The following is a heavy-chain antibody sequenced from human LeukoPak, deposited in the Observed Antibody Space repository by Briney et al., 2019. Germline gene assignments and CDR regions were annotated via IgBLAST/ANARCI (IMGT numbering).Heavy chain of an antibody. Sequence: SETLSLTCTVSGGSISSYYWGWIRQPPGKGLEWIGSIYYSGYTYYNPSLKSRVTISVDTSKNQFSLKLSSVTATDTAVYYCARRYSSTWPYFDYWGQGTLVTVSS. CDR1: GGSISSYY. V-gene: IGHV4-39*01. D-gene: IGHD6-13*01. J-gene: IGHJ4*02. CDR2: IYYSGYT. CDR3: ARRYSSTWPYFDY.